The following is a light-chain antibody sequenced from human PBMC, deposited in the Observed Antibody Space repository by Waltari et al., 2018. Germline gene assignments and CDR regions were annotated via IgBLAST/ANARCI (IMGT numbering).Light chain of an antibody. V-gene: IGKV1-5*01. CDR1: QTITRW. J-gene: IGKJ1*01. CDR3: QQYNSYSPWT. CDR2: DAS. Sequence: DILLTQSPSTLSASVGDRVTITCRASQTITRWLAWYQQKPGKAPNLLIFDASSSANGVPSRFSGSGSGTEFTLSISSLQPDDFATYYCQQYNSYSPWTFGPGTKVEIK.